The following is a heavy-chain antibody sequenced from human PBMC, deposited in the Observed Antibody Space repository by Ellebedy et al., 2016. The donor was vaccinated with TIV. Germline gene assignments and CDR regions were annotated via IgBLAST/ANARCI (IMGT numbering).Heavy chain of an antibody. V-gene: IGHV4-59*08. D-gene: IGHD3-3*01. J-gene: IGHJ6*02. CDR2: IYDSGST. CDR3: ARHEGALDFGVDYGMDV. CDR1: GGSISSYY. Sequence: SETLSLTCTVSGGSISSYYWSWIRQPPGKGLEWIGYIYDSGSTNYNPSLTSRVTISVDTSKNQFSLKLSSVTAADTAVYYCARHEGALDFGVDYGMDVWGQGTTVTVSS.